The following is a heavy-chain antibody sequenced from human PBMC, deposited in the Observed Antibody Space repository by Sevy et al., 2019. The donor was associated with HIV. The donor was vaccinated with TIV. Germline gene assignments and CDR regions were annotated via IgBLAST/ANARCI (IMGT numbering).Heavy chain of an antibody. Sequence: GESLKISCKGSGYSFNNYWIGWVRQLPGKGLEWMGVVYPADSDTRYGPSFQGQVTISVDKSISTAYLQWSSLKASDTAIYYCASAGITAGFDYWGQGTLVTVSS. CDR1: GYSFNNYW. CDR3: ASAGITAGFDY. V-gene: IGHV5-51*01. J-gene: IGHJ4*02. CDR2: VYPADSDT. D-gene: IGHD6-13*01.